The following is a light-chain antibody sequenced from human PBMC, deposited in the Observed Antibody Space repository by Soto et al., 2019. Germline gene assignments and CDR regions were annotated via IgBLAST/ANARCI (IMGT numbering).Light chain of an antibody. J-gene: IGKJ5*01. Sequence: TVLTQSPATLSLSPGEGATLSCRASQSVSSNLAWYQQKPGQAPRLLIYGASTRATGIPARFSGSGSGTEFTLTISSLQSEDFAVYYCQQYNNWPPITFGQGTRLEIK. CDR1: QSVSSN. CDR3: QQYNNWPPIT. V-gene: IGKV3-15*01. CDR2: GAS.